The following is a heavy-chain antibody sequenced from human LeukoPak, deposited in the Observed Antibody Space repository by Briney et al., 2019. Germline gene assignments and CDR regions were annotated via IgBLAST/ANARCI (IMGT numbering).Heavy chain of an antibody. CDR2: ISSSSSYI. V-gene: IGHV3-21*01. D-gene: IGHD4-17*01. CDR3: AREDYGEVNAFDI. CDR1: GFTFSSHS. Sequence: VGSLGLSCAASGFTFSSHSMNWVRQAPGKGLEWVSSISSSSSYIYYADSVKGRFTISRDNAKNSLYLQMNSVRAEDTAVYYCAREDYGEVNAFDIWGQGTMVTVSS. J-gene: IGHJ3*02.